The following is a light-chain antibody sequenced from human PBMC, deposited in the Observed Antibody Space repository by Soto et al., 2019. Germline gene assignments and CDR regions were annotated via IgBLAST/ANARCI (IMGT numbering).Light chain of an antibody. V-gene: IGKV3D-20*02. Sequence: ETVLTQSPGTVSLSPGERATLSCRTSQSVNSNYLAWYQQKPGQAPRLLIYGVFNRATGIPDRFSGSGSGTDFTLTISGLEPEDSAVYYCQQRSNWPPITFGQGTRLEIK. CDR2: GVF. CDR1: QSVNSNY. J-gene: IGKJ5*01. CDR3: QQRSNWPPIT.